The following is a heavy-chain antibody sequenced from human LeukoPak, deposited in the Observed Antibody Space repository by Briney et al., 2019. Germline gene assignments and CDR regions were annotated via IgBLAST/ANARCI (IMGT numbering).Heavy chain of an antibody. CDR3: ASTYCSGGSCYGEYNWFDP. CDR2: IIPIFGTA. Sequence: ASVKVSCKASGGTFSSYAISWVRQAPGQGLEWMGGIIPIFGTANYAQKFQGRVTITADESTGTAYMELSSLRSEDTAVYYCASTYCSGGSCYGEYNWFDPWGQGTLVTVSS. V-gene: IGHV1-69*13. J-gene: IGHJ5*02. D-gene: IGHD2-15*01. CDR1: GGTFSSYA.